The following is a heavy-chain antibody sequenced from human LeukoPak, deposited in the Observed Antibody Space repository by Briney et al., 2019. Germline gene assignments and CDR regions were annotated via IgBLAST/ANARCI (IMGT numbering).Heavy chain of an antibody. CDR3: ARVGYYDSSWYFDY. D-gene: IGHD3-22*01. Sequence: GGSLRLSCAASGFTFSSYAMSWVRQAPGKGLEWVSAISGSGGSTYYADSVKGRFTISRDNSKNTLYLQMNSLRAEDTAVYYCARVGYYDSSWYFDYWGQGTLVTVSS. CDR2: ISGSGGST. V-gene: IGHV3-23*01. J-gene: IGHJ4*02. CDR1: GFTFSSYA.